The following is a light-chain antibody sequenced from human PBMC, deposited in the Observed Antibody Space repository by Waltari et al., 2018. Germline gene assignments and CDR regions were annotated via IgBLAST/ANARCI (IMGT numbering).Light chain of an antibody. CDR1: QGIRSY. J-gene: IGKJ4*01. CDR3: LHLDNSRSEFT. Sequence: DIQLTQSPSFLSASVGDRVTIPCRASQGIRSYLAWYQQKPGKAPELLIDGVSTLQSGVPSRFSGSGSGTEFTLTVSSLQPEDFATYYCLHLDNSRSEFTFGGGTKVEIK. CDR2: GVS. V-gene: IGKV1-9*01.